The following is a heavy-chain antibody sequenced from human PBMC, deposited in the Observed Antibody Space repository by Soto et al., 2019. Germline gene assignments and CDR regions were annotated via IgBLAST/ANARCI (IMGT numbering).Heavy chain of an antibody. D-gene: IGHD1-26*01. CDR1: GGSSSGWY. CDR3: ARGPYSRGVGATNPSN. J-gene: IGHJ4*02. CDR2: IGSGST. Sequence: PSETLSLTCAVYGGSSSGWYWTWIRQSPVKGLEWIGEIGSGSTNYNPSLKSRVTISADMSKNQFSLKLTSVTAADTAIYYCARGPYSRGVGATNPSNWGQGTQVTVSS. V-gene: IGHV4-34*01.